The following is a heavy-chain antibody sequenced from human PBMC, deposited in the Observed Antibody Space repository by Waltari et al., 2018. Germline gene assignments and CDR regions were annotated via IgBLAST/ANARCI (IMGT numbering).Heavy chain of an antibody. D-gene: IGHD6-6*01. CDR3: ARDEGGRDSSSSGYYYYGMDV. V-gene: IGHV4-59*01. J-gene: IGHJ6*02. Sequence: QVQLQESGPGLVKPSETLSLTCTVSGGSISSYYWSWIRQPPGKGLEWIGYIYYSGSTNYNPSLKSRVTISVDTSKNHFSLKLSSVTAADTAVYYCARDEGGRDSSSSGYYYYGMDVWGQGTTVTVSS. CDR1: GGSISSYY. CDR2: IYYSGST.